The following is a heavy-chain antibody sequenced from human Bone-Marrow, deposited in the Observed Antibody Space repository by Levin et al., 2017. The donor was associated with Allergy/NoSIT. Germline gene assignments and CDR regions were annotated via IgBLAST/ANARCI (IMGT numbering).Heavy chain of an antibody. CDR2: ISGSGGTT. Sequence: GESLKISCAASGFTFSSYAISWVRQAPRKGLEWVSVISGSGGTTYYADSVKGRFTISRDNSKNTLYLQMNSLRAEDTAVYYCAKDEELEWLSNFDYWGQGTLVTVSS. D-gene: IGHD3-3*01. CDR1: GFTFSSYA. J-gene: IGHJ4*02. V-gene: IGHV3-23*01. CDR3: AKDEELEWLSNFDY.